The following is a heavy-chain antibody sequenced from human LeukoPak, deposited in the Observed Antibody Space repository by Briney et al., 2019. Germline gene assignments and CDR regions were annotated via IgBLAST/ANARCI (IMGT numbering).Heavy chain of an antibody. V-gene: IGHV4-59*01. Sequence: RTSETLSLTCTVSGGSISTSYWSWIRQPPGKGLEWIGYIYYSGSTNYNPSLKSRVTISVDTSKNQFSLKLSAVTAADTAVYYCAREPRYRTNWFDPWGQGTLVTVSS. CDR1: GGSISTSY. D-gene: IGHD1-26*01. CDR3: AREPRYRTNWFDP. J-gene: IGHJ5*02. CDR2: IYYSGST.